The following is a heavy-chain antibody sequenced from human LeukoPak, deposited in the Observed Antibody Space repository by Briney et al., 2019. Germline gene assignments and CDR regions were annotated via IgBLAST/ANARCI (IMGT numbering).Heavy chain of an antibody. V-gene: IGHV1-69*05. CDR2: IIPIFGTA. Sequence: ASVKASCKASGGTFSSYAISWVRQAPGQGLEWMGGIIPIFGTANYAQKFQGRVTITTDESTSTAYMELSSLRSEDTAVYYCARAYGGNSGPFDYWGQGTLVTVSS. D-gene: IGHD4-23*01. CDR3: ARAYGGNSGPFDY. CDR1: GGTFSSYA. J-gene: IGHJ4*02.